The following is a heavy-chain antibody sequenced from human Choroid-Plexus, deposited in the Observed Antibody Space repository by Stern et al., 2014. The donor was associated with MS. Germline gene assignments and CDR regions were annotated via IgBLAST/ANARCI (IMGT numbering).Heavy chain of an antibody. CDR3: AKDRQWSTYFFDY. J-gene: IGHJ4*02. CDR2: ISYDGSDK. V-gene: IGHV3-30*18. D-gene: IGHD2-15*01. CDR1: GFTFSNFG. Sequence: VQLVESGGGVAQPGRPLILSCAASGFTFSNFGMHWVRQAPGKGLEWVALISYDGSDKYYADSVKGRFGIFRDNSKNTLYMHMNSLRAEDTAVYYCAKDRQWSTYFFDYWGQGSLVTVSS.